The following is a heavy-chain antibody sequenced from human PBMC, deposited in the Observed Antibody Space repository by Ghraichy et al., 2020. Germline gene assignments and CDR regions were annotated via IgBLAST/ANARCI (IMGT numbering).Heavy chain of an antibody. J-gene: IGHJ4*02. V-gene: IGHV1-2*02. CDR1: GYTFTDYY. D-gene: IGHD3-16*01. CDR2: INPNSDGA. Sequence: ASVKVSCKASGYTFTDYYLHWVRQAPGQEPEWMGSINPNSDGANYAQKFQGRVTMTRDTSITTAYMELSSLTSDDTAVYYCIRGPERGGLDYWGPGTLVIVSS. CDR3: IRGPERGGLDY.